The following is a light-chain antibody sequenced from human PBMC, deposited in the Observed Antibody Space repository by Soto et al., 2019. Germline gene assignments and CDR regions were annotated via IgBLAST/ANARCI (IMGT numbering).Light chain of an antibody. CDR3: QQYYTYWT. Sequence: IQGTQSPITLSPCAANRVIITFRASESISNWLAWYQQKPGKAPNLLIYKASSLKSGVPLRFSGSGSGTEFTLTINGLQPDDFATYYCQQYYTYWTFGQGTKVDIK. CDR2: KAS. CDR1: ESISNW. J-gene: IGKJ1*01. V-gene: IGKV1-5*03.